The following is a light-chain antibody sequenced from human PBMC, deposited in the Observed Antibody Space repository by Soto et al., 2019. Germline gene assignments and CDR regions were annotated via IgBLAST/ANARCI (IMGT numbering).Light chain of an antibody. CDR1: QRVSSN. Sequence: VWTQAPATLSLSPGGIAALSCRASQRVSSNLAWYQQKPGQAPRLLIYGASTRATGIPASFSGSGSGTEFTLTISSLQSEDFAVYYCQQYNNWPRTFGQGTKVDIK. CDR3: QQYNNWPRT. CDR2: GAS. V-gene: IGKV3-15*01. J-gene: IGKJ1*01.